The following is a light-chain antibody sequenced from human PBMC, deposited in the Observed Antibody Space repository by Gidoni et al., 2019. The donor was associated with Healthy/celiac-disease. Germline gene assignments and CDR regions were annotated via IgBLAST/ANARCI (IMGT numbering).Light chain of an antibody. V-gene: IGLV3-1*01. CDR3: QAWDSSTVV. J-gene: IGLJ2*01. CDR2: QDS. CDR1: KLGDKY. Sequence: SYERTQPPSGSVSPGQTASITCSGDKLGDKYACWYQQKPGQSPVLVIYQDSKRPSGIPERFSGSNSGNTATLTISGTQAMDEADYYCQAWDSSTVVFGGGTKLTAL.